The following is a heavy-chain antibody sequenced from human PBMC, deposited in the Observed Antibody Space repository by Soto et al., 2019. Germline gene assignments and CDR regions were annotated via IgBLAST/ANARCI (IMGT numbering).Heavy chain of an antibody. CDR2: IYPGDSDT. V-gene: IGHV5-51*01. Sequence: GDSQKISCKGCGYKFTSYLIGWVRQIHGKGLEWMGIIYPGDSDTRYSPSFQGQVTISADKSISTAYLQWSSLKASDTAMYYCARRGVVPAHYYYYGMDVWGQGTTVTVSS. CDR3: ARRGVVPAHYYYYGMDV. CDR1: GYKFTSYL. J-gene: IGHJ6*02. D-gene: IGHD2-2*01.